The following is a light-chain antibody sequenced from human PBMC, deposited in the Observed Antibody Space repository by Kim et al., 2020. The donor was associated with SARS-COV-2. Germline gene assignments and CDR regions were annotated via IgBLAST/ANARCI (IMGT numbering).Light chain of an antibody. CDR3: QQSYSTLGA. CDR1: QSISSY. CDR2: AAS. V-gene: IGKV1-39*01. J-gene: IGKJ4*01. Sequence: DIQMTQSPSSLSASVGDRVTITCRASQSISSYLNWYQQKPGKAPKLLIYAASSLQSGVPSMFSGSGSGTDFTLTISSLQPEDFATYYCQQSYSTLGAFGGGTKVDIK.